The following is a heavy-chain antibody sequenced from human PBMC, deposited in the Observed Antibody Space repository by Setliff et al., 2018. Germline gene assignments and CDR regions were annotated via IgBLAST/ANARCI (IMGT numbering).Heavy chain of an antibody. D-gene: IGHD3-3*01. CDR3: ARMSGFLYMDV. CDR1: GDSISSSSYY. Sequence: PSETLSLTCSVSGDSISSSSYYWGWIRQPPGKGLEWIGSINYSGITYYSPSLKSRVIVSVDTSKNQFSLKLSSVTAADTAVYYCARMSGFLYMDVWGKGTTVTVSS. J-gene: IGHJ6*03. V-gene: IGHV4-39*01. CDR2: INYSGIT.